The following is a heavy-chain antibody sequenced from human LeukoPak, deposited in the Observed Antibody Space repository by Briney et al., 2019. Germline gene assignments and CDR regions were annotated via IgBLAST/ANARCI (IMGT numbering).Heavy chain of an antibody. Sequence: PGGSLRLSCAASGLTFKTYTMHWVRQAPGMGLGWDSSISSSSSYIFYADSVKGRFTISRDNSKNTLYLQMNSLRAEDTAVYYCAKDVTVVVPAAPVYWGQGTLVTVSS. J-gene: IGHJ4*02. CDR3: AKDVTVVVPAAPVY. CDR2: ISSSSSYI. CDR1: GLTFKTYT. D-gene: IGHD2-2*01. V-gene: IGHV3-21*04.